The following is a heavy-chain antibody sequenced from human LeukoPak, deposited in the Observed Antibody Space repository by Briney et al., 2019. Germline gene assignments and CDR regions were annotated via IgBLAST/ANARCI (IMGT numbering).Heavy chain of an antibody. Sequence: SETLSLTCAVYGGSFSGYYWSWIRQPPGKGLEWIGEINHSGSTNYNPSLKSRVTISVDTSKNQFSLKLSSVTAADTAVYYCARGEYSSGWYIINWFDPWGQGTLVTVSS. V-gene: IGHV4-34*01. CDR1: GGSFSGYY. J-gene: IGHJ5*02. D-gene: IGHD6-19*01. CDR2: INHSGST. CDR3: ARGEYSSGWYIINWFDP.